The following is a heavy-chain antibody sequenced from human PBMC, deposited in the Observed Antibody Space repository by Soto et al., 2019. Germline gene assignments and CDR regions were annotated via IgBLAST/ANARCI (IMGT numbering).Heavy chain of an antibody. CDR3: ARARIVVDRYYYNGMDV. Sequence: QVQLQESGSGLVKPSQSLSLTCTVSGGSIRSGDYYWSWIRQHPGKGLEWIGYIFYTGSTYYNPSLKSRITISVDTSKNQFSLKLSSVTAADTALYYCARARIVVDRYYYNGMDVWGQGTTVTVSS. J-gene: IGHJ6*02. V-gene: IGHV4-31*03. CDR2: IFYTGST. D-gene: IGHD2-15*01. CDR1: GGSIRSGDYY.